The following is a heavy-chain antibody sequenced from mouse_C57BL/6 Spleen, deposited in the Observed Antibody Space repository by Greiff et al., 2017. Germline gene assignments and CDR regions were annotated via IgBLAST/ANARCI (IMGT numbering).Heavy chain of an antibody. V-gene: IGHV1-15*01. J-gene: IGHJ1*03. CDR3: TRKRDGSSHWYFDV. CDR2: IDPETGGT. D-gene: IGHD1-1*01. Sequence: VKLMESGAELVRPGASVTLSCKASGYTFTDYEMHWVKQTPVHGLEWIGAIDPETGGTAYNQKFKGKAILTADKSSSTAYMELRSLTSEDSAVYYCTRKRDGSSHWYFDVWGTGTTVTVSS. CDR1: GYTFTDYE.